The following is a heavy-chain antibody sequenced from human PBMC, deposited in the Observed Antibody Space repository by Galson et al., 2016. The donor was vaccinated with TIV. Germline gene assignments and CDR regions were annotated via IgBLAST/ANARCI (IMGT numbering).Heavy chain of an antibody. V-gene: IGHV6-1*01. CDR3: ARAAGRNGATCHATCESFDF. CDR2: TYCRSRCYY. Sequence: CAISGDSVSSNSAAWNWIRQSPSRGLEWLGRTYCRSRCYYDYAVSVKSRITIESDTSKNQCSLQLNSVTSEDTAVYYCARAAGRNGATCHATCESFDFWGQGTKVTVSS. CDR1: GDSVSSNSAA. J-gene: IGHJ3*01. D-gene: IGHD3-10*01.